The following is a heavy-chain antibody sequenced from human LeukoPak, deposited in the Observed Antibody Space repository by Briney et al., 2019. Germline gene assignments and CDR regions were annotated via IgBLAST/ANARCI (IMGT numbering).Heavy chain of an antibody. Sequence: GGSLRLSCAASGFTFSRYWMSWVRQAPGKGLEWVANIKQDGSEKDYVDSVKGRFTISRDNTKNSLYLQMNSLRAEDTAVYFCARGPPRVRVDVWGQGTTVTVSS. CDR3: ARGPPRVRVDV. J-gene: IGHJ6*02. CDR1: GFTFSRYW. D-gene: IGHD1-1*01. V-gene: IGHV3-7*02. CDR2: IKQDGSEK.